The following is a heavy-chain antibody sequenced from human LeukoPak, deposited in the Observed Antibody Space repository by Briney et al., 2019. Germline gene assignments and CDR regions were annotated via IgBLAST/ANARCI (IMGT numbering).Heavy chain of an antibody. D-gene: IGHD2-15*01. J-gene: IGHJ4*02. Sequence: GGSLRLSCAASGFTFSSYSMNWVRQAPGHGLKWVSSITSSSSYIYYADSVKGRFTISRDNAKNSLYLQMNSLRAEDTAVYYCARNPRYCSGGSCYYFDYWGQGTLVTVSS. CDR2: ITSSSSYI. CDR3: ARNPRYCSGGSCYYFDY. CDR1: GFTFSSYS. V-gene: IGHV3-21*01.